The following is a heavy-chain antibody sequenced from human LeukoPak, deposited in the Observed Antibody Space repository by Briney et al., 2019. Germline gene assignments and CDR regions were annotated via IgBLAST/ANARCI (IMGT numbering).Heavy chain of an antibody. Sequence: SVKVSCKASGGTFSSYAISWVRQAPGQGLEWMGGIIPIFGTANYAQKFQGRVTITADESTSTAYMELSSLRSEDTAVYYCARVGICSSTSCPIGSWFDPWGQETLVTVSS. CDR3: ARVGICSSTSCPIGSWFDP. V-gene: IGHV1-69*13. J-gene: IGHJ5*02. CDR1: GGTFSSYA. D-gene: IGHD2-2*01. CDR2: IIPIFGTA.